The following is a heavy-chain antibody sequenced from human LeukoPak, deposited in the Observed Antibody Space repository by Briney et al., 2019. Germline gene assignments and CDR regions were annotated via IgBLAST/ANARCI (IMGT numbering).Heavy chain of an antibody. Sequence: SETLSLTCTVSGGSISSSSYSWGWLRQPPGKGREWIGSIYYSGTTYYNPSLKSRVTISVDTSKIQFSLKLSTVAATDTAVYFCARLRFDFWSGYTHPYFDYWGQGTLVTVST. J-gene: IGHJ4*02. V-gene: IGHV4-39*01. CDR3: ARLRFDFWSGYTHPYFDY. CDR2: IYYSGTT. D-gene: IGHD3-3*01. CDR1: GGSISSSSYS.